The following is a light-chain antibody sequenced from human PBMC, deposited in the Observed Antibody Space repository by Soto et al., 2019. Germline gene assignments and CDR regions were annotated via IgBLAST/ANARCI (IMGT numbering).Light chain of an antibody. V-gene: IGKV1-5*03. J-gene: IGKJ2*01. CDR2: KAS. CDR3: QQYESYCT. CDR1: QSISSW. Sequence: DIQMTQSPSTLSASVGDRVTITCRARQSISSWLAWYQQKPGQAPKLLIYKASSLESGVPSRFSGSGSGTEFTLTISSLQPDDFATYYCQQYESYCTFGQGTKLEIK.